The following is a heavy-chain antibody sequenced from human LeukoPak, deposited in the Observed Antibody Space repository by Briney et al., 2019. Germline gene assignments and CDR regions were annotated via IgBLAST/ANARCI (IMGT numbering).Heavy chain of an antibody. CDR1: GDSISRSTYY. CDR3: ARSSGTGTFSY. Sequence: SETLSLTCTVSGDSISRSTYYWAWIRQPPGKGLEWIGSVYYGRSPYFNPSLESRATISVDTSKNHFSLKMSSVTAADTAVYYCARSSGTGTFSYRGQGTLVTVSS. D-gene: IGHD6-25*01. J-gene: IGHJ4*02. V-gene: IGHV4-39*02. CDR2: VYYGRSP.